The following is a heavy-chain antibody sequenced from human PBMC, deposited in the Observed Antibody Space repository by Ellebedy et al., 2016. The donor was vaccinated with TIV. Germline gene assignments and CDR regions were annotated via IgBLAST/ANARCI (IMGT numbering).Heavy chain of an antibody. CDR3: ARDSYGSPFDY. CDR1: GGSFSGYY. D-gene: IGHD5-18*01. V-gene: IGHV4-34*01. J-gene: IGHJ4*02. Sequence: MPSETLSLTCAVYGGSFSGYYWSWIRQPPGKGLEWIGEINHSGSTNYNPSLKSRVTISVDTSKNQFSLKLSSVTAADTAVYYCARDSYGSPFDYWGQGTLVTVSS. CDR2: INHSGST.